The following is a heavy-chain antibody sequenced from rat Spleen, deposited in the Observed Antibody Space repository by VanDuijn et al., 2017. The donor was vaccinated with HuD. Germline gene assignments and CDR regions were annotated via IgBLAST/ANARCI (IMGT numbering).Heavy chain of an antibody. Sequence: EVQLVESGGGLVQPGKSLKLSYAASGFTFSNYGMAWVRQAPTKGLEWVATIRYDGNNTFYGDSVKGRFTISRDNAESTLSLQMDSLRSEDSATYYCARLGNLGFGNWFAYWGQGTLVTVSS. J-gene: IGHJ3*01. CDR2: IRYDGNNT. CDR3: ARLGNLGFGNWFAY. D-gene: IGHD4-4*01. CDR1: GFTFSNYG. V-gene: IGHV5-29*01.